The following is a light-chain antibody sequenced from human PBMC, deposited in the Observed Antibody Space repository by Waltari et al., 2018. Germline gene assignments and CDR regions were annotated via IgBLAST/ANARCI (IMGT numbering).Light chain of an antibody. J-gene: IGKJ1*01. Sequence: DIQMTQSPSSLSASVGDRVPITCRASQGISNYLAWYQQKPGKAPKLLSYAASTLQSWVPSRFSGSGSGTDFTLTISILQPEDVATYYCQKYNSAPWTFGQGTKVEIK. V-gene: IGKV1-27*01. CDR2: AAS. CDR1: QGISNY. CDR3: QKYNSAPWT.